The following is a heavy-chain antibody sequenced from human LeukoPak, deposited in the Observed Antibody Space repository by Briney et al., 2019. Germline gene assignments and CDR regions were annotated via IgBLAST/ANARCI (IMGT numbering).Heavy chain of an antibody. J-gene: IGHJ4*02. CDR2: IYSGGAT. CDR1: GFTVSSNY. V-gene: IGHV3-66*01. D-gene: IGHD6-6*01. CDR3: ARDPPAVAANTYG. Sequence: GGSLRLSCAASGFTVSSNYMRWVCQAAGKGLEWVSLIYSGGATFYADAVKGRFTISRDGSKNTLYLQMNSLRAEDTAVYYCARDPPAVAANTYGWGQGTLVTVSS.